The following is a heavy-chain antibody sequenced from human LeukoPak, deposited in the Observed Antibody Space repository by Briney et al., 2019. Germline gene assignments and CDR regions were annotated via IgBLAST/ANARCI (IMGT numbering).Heavy chain of an antibody. CDR3: AKNARSYYYYYYMDV. J-gene: IGHJ6*03. V-gene: IGHV3-43*02. CDR1: GFTFDDYA. Sequence: GGSLRLSCAAPGFTFDDYAIHWVRQAPGKGLEWVSLIDEDGGITYYADSVKGRFTISRDNSNNPLYLQMNSLRTEDTALYYCAKNARSYYYYYYMDVWGKGTTVIVSS. CDR2: IDEDGGIT.